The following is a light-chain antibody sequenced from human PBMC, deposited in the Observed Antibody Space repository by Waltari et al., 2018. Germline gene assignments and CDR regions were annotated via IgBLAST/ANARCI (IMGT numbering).Light chain of an antibody. CDR3: NSRDSSINHHYV. J-gene: IGLJ1*01. Sequence: SSELTQDPAVSVALGQTVRITCQGDSLRSYSANWYQQKPGQAPIVVNYGKNNRPTGIPARFSGSTSGDKASLTITGAQAEDEAEYYCNSRDSSINHHYVFGSGTKVTVL. CDR2: GKN. CDR1: SLRSYS. V-gene: IGLV3-19*01.